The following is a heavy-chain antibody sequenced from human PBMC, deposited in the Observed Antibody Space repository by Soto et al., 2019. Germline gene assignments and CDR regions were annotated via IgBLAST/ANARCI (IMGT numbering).Heavy chain of an antibody. CDR3: ARSGDNYNVLDY. CDR1: GFSISDHY. Sequence: QVQLVESGGGLVKPGGSLRLTCAASGFSISDHYMSWIRQAPGKGLEWVSYSSNSGTFTKYADSVKGRFSISRDNAKNSLYLEINSLRGEDTAIYNWARSGDNYNVLDYWGQGTPVTVSS. V-gene: IGHV3-11*05. D-gene: IGHD3-10*02. J-gene: IGHJ4*02. CDR2: SSNSGTFT.